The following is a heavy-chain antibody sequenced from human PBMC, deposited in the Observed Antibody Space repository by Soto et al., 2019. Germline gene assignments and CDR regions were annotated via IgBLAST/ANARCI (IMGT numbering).Heavy chain of an antibody. J-gene: IGHJ4*02. V-gene: IGHV3-74*01. Sequence: GGSLRLSCSASGFTFSSYWMHWVRQAPGKGLVWVSRINNDGSNTNYADSVRGRFTISRDTAKNTLYLQMNSLRAEDTAVYYCARGRGYCTNAVCRNHYFDYWGQGTPVTVSS. D-gene: IGHD2-8*01. CDR3: ARGRGYCTNAVCRNHYFDY. CDR2: INNDGSNT. CDR1: GFTFSSYW.